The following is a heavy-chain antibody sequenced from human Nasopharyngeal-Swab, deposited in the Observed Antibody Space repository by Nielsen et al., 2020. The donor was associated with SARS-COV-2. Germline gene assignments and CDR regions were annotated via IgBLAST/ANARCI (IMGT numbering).Heavy chain of an antibody. CDR3: GRCIGVDTATNCG. D-gene: IGHD5-18*01. J-gene: IGHJ4*02. V-gene: IGHV3-48*02. CDR1: GFTFSSYS. CDR2: ISSSSSTI. Sequence: LKISCAASGFTFSSYSMNWGRQAPGKGLEWVSYISSSSSTIYYADSVKGRFTISRDKAKNSLYLQMNSLRDEDTAVYYCGRCIGVDTATNCGWGQGTLVTVSS.